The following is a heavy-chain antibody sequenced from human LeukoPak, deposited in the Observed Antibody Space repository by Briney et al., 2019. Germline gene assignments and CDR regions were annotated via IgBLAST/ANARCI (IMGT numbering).Heavy chain of an antibody. CDR3: ARDGGYYYDSSGKDY. CDR1: GGTFSSYA. Sequence: ASVKVSCKASGGTFSSYAISWVRQAPGQGLEWMGGIIPIFGTANYAQKFQGRVTITADESTSTAYMELSSLRSDDTAVYYCARDGGYYYDSSGKDYWGQGTLVTVSS. V-gene: IGHV1-69*13. D-gene: IGHD3-22*01. CDR2: IIPIFGTA. J-gene: IGHJ4*02.